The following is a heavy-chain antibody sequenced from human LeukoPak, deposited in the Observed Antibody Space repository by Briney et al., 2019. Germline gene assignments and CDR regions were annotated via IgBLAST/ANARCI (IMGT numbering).Heavy chain of an antibody. CDR3: ASYSETAALGY. CDR1: GFTFSDYY. V-gene: IGHV3-11*04. CDR2: ISSSGSTI. J-gene: IGHJ4*02. D-gene: IGHD5-18*01. Sequence: GGSLRLSCAASGFTFSDYYMSWIRQAPGKGLEWVSYISSSGSTIYYADSVKGRFTISRDNAKNSLYLQMNSLRDDDTAVYYCASYSETAALGYWGQGTLVTVSS.